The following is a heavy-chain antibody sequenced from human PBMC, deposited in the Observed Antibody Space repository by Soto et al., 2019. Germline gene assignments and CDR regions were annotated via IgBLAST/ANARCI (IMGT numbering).Heavy chain of an antibody. J-gene: IGHJ5*02. CDR2: VSYDGTYK. D-gene: IGHD3-22*01. V-gene: IGHV3-30*04. CDR1: GLTFSSYA. Sequence: PGGSLRLSCETSGLTFSSYALHWVRQAPGKGLKWVAVVSYDGTYKYYADSVKGRFTISRHNSRNTLYLQMNSLTVEDTAVYYCAREGHYSNSSGDYYGNWFDPLGQGTRVTVSS. CDR3: AREGHYSNSSGDYYGNWFDP.